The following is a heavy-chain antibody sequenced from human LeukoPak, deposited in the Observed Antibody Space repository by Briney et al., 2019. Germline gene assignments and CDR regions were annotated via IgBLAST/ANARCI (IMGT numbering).Heavy chain of an antibody. V-gene: IGHV3-30*04. CDR2: ISYDGSNK. Sequence: GGSLRLSCAVSGFTFSTYAMHWVRQAPGKGLEWVEVISYDGSNKHYADSVKGRFTISRDNSKNTLYLQMNSLRAEDTAVYYCARAELHMDEGAFDIWGPGIMVTVSS. D-gene: IGHD4-23*01. CDR1: GFTFSTYA. CDR3: ARAELHMDEGAFDI. J-gene: IGHJ3*02.